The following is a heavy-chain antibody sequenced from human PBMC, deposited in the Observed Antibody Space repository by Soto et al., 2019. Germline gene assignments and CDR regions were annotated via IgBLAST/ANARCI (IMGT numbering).Heavy chain of an antibody. J-gene: IGHJ5*02. CDR1: GFTVSSNY. CDR2: IYSGGST. CDR3: AREGRGGGWFDP. Sequence: EVQLVESGGGLVQPGGSLRLSCAASGFTVSSNYMSWVRQAPAKGLEWVSVIYSGGSTYYADSVKGRFTIPRDNSKNSLYLQMNSLSAQDTAVYYCAREGRGGGWFDPWGQGTLVTVSS. D-gene: IGHD3-10*01. V-gene: IGHV3-66*01.